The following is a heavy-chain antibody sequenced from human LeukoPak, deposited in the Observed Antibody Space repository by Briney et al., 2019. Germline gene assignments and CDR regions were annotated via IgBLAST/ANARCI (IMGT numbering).Heavy chain of an antibody. CDR3: ARILGYCSGGSCYRSDDAFDI. CDR2: INHSGST. V-gene: IGHV4-34*01. CDR1: GGSFSGYY. Sequence: SETLSLTCAVYGGSFSGYYWSWIRQPPGKGLEWIGEINHSGSTNYNPSLKSRVTISVDTPKNQFSLKLSSVTAADTAVYYCARILGYCSGGSCYRSDDAFDIWGQGTMVTVSS. J-gene: IGHJ3*02. D-gene: IGHD2-15*01.